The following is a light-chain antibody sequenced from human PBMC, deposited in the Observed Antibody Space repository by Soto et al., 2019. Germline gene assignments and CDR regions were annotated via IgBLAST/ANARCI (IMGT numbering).Light chain of an antibody. CDR3: QSYDSSLSGDV. J-gene: IGLJ7*01. CDR1: SSNIGAGYD. Sequence: QSVLTQPPSVSGAPGQRVTISCTGSSSNIGAGYDVHWYQQLPGTAPKLLIYDNSNRPSGVPDRFSGSKSGTSASLAITGLQAEDEADYYCQSYDSSLSGDVFGGGTQLTVL. V-gene: IGLV1-40*01. CDR2: DNS.